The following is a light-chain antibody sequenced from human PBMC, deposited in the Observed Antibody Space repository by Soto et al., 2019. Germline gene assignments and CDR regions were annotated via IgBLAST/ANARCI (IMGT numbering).Light chain of an antibody. CDR1: QSISSY. J-gene: IGKJ1*01. CDR2: AAS. Sequence: DIQMTQSPSSLSASVGDRVTITCRASQSISSYLNWYQQKPGKAPKLLIYAASSLQSGVPSRFSGSGSGTDFILTISSLQPEDSATYYCQQSYSTPTFGQGTKVEIK. V-gene: IGKV1-39*01. CDR3: QQSYSTPT.